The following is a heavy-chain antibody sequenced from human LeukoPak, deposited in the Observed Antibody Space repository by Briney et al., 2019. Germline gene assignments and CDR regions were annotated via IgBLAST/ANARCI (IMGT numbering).Heavy chain of an antibody. V-gene: IGHV1-2*02. CDR1: GYTFTGYY. Sequence: ASVKVSCKASGYTFTGYYMHWVRQAPGQGLEWMGWINPNSGGTSYAQKFQGRVTMTRDTSISTAYMELSRLRSDDTAVYYCARRGYYYDSSGSPRDDAFDIWGQGTMVTVSS. J-gene: IGHJ3*02. CDR2: INPNSGGT. CDR3: ARRGYYYDSSGSPRDDAFDI. D-gene: IGHD3-22*01.